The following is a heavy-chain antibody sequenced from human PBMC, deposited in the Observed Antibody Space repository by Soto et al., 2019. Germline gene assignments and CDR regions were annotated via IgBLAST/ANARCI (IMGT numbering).Heavy chain of an antibody. J-gene: IGHJ6*02. CDR1: GFTVSGSA. Sequence: GGSLRLSCAASGFTVSGSAMHGVRQASGKGLEWVGRIRSKANSYATAYAASVKGRFTISRDDSKNTAYLQMNSLKTEDTAVYYRTRSPVRYYYYGMDVWGQGTTVTVSS. V-gene: IGHV3-73*01. D-gene: IGHD4-17*01. CDR2: IRSKANSYAT. CDR3: TRSPVRYYYYGMDV.